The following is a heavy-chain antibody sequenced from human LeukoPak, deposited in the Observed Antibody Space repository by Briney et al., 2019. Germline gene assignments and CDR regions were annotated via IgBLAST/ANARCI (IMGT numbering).Heavy chain of an antibody. J-gene: IGHJ4*02. CDR1: GNSIRSGDNY. D-gene: IGHD3-22*01. V-gene: IGHV4-61*02. Sequence: PSETLSLICTVSGNSIRSGDNYCSWIRQPAGKGLEWIGRIYTSGSTNYNPSLKSRVTISGDTSKNQFSLRLSSVTAADTAVYYCARASYSYNINGWVPFDYWGQGTLVTVSS. CDR3: ARASYSYNINGWVPFDY. CDR2: IYTSGST.